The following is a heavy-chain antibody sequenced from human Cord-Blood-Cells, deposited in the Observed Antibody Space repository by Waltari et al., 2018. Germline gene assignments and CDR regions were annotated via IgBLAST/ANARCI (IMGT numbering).Heavy chain of an antibody. J-gene: IGHJ6*02. Sequence: GGGLVQPGRSLRLSCAASGFTFDDYAMHWVRQAPGKGLEGVSGISWNSGSIGYADSVKGRFTISRDNAKNSLYLQRNSLRAEDTALYYCAKAGGGYCSGGSCYEAYYYYYYGMDVWGQGTTVTVSS. V-gene: IGHV3-9*01. CDR3: AKAGGGYCSGGSCYEAYYYYYYGMDV. CDR2: ISWNSGSI. CDR1: GFTFDDYA. D-gene: IGHD2-15*01.